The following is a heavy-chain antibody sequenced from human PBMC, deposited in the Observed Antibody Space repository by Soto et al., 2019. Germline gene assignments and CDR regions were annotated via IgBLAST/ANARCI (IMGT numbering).Heavy chain of an antibody. D-gene: IGHD2-15*01. Sequence: SLRLSCAASGFTFSSYSMNWVRQAPGKGLEWVSSISSSSSYIYYADSVKGRFTISRDDAKNSLYLQMNSLRAEDTAVYYCASLASAVAATPMLDYWGQGTLVTVSS. CDR2: ISSSSSYI. V-gene: IGHV3-21*01. CDR1: GFTFSSYS. J-gene: IGHJ4*02. CDR3: ASLASAVAATPMLDY.